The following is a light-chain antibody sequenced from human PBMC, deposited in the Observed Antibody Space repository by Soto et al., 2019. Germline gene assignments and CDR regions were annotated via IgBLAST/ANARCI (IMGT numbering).Light chain of an antibody. CDR1: QSISNY. V-gene: IGKV1-39*01. J-gene: IGKJ1*01. CDR2: AAS. CDR3: QQSYSTFVT. Sequence: DIQLTQPPSSLSASVGDRVTITCRASQSISNYLNWYQQKPGKVPKLLMYAASTLQGGVPSRFSGSGSGTEFTLTISSLQPEDFATYYCQQSYSTFVTFGQGTKVDIK.